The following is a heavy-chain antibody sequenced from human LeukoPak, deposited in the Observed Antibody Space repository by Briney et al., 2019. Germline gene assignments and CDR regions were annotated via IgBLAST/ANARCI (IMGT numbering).Heavy chain of an antibody. CDR2: IGGDGGNT. CDR1: GFTFSSYA. J-gene: IGHJ4*02. Sequence: GGSLRLSCAASGFTFSSYAMHWVRQAPGTGPQYVSAIGGDGGNTYYADSVKGRFTISRDNSKNTLYLQMGSLRVEDTAVCYCARRFCTSTSCSPFDYWGQGTLVTVSS. D-gene: IGHD2-2*01. CDR3: ARRFCTSTSCSPFDY. V-gene: IGHV3-64*02.